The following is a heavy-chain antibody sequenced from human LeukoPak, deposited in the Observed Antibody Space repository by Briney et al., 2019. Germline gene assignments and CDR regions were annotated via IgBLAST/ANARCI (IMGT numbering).Heavy chain of an antibody. CDR3: AGGTTYYYSYMDV. J-gene: IGHJ6*03. CDR1: GFTFSSYS. CDR2: ISSRSSTI. V-gene: IGHV3-48*04. D-gene: IGHD1-7*01. Sequence: SGGSLRLFCAPSGFTFSSYSMNWVRQAPGKGLEWVSYISSRSSTIYYADSVKGRFTISRDNAKNSLYLQMNSLRAEDTAVYYCAGGTTYYYSYMDVWGKGTTVTVSS.